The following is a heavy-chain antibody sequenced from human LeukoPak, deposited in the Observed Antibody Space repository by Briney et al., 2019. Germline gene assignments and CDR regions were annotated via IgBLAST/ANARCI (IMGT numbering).Heavy chain of an antibody. CDR3: SMSRGYNFGQ. V-gene: IGHV4-34*01. CDR1: GGSFTGYS. J-gene: IGHJ4*02. CDR2: IYHTGST. D-gene: IGHD5-18*01. Sequence: SETLSLTCAVYGGSFTGYSWNWIRQPPGKGLEWIGEIYHTGSTNYNPSLKSRVTISLDASKKQFSLELNSVTDADTAVYYCSMSRGYNFGQWGQGTLVTVSS.